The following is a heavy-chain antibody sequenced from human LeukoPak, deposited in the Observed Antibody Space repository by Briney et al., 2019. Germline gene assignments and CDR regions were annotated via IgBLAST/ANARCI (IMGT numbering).Heavy chain of an antibody. V-gene: IGHV3-66*01. CDR3: ARAATPGTWFFGMDV. J-gene: IGHJ6*02. Sequence: GGSLRLSCAASGFTVSSNYMSWVRQAPGKGLEWVSVIYSGGTSYYADSVKGRFTISRDNSKNTLYLQMNSLRAEDTAVYYCARAATPGTWFFGMDVWGQGTTVTAS. D-gene: IGHD2-15*01. CDR2: IYSGGTS. CDR1: GFTVSSNY.